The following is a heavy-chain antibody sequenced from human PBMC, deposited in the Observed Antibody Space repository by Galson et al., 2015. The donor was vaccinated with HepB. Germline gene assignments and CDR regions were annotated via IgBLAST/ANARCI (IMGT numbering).Heavy chain of an antibody. Sequence: SVKVSCKASGFTFIDYYIHWMRQAPGQGLEWMGWISAYNGNTNYAQKLQGRVTMTTDTSTSTAYMELRSLRSDDTAVYYCASWGPDYYDSSGYLYYWGQGTLVTVSS. CDR3: ASWGPDYYDSSGYLYY. V-gene: IGHV1-18*04. J-gene: IGHJ4*02. CDR2: ISAYNGNT. CDR1: GFTFIDYY. D-gene: IGHD3-22*01.